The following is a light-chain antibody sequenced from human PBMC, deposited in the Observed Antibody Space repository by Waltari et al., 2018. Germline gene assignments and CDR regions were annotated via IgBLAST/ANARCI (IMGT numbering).Light chain of an antibody. CDR1: TSY. Sequence: QSVLTQPPSASGTPGQRVTISCTGSTSYIYWYQQLPGTAPKLLIYRNSQRPPGVPDRFSGSKSGTSASLTICGLRSEDEADYYCAAWDVSLSARVFGGGTKLTVL. V-gene: IGLV1-47*01. J-gene: IGLJ3*02. CDR2: RNS. CDR3: AAWDVSLSARV.